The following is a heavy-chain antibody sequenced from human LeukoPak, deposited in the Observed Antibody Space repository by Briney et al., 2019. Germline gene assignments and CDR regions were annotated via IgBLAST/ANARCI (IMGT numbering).Heavy chain of an antibody. Sequence: SETLSLTCTVSGGSISSGDYYWSWIRQPPGKGLEWIGYIYYSGSTYYNPSLKSRVTISVDTSKNQFSLKLSSVTAADTAVYYCAREGGSGSYANYWGQGTLVTVSS. CDR2: IYYSGST. D-gene: IGHD1-26*01. CDR1: GGSISSGDYY. CDR3: AREGGSGSYANY. J-gene: IGHJ4*02. V-gene: IGHV4-30-4*01.